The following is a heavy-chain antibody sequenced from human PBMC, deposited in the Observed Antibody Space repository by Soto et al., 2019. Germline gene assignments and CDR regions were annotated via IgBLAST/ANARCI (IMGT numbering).Heavy chain of an antibody. Sequence: QVQLVESGGGVVQPGRSPRLSCAASGFTFSSYAMHWVRQAPGKGLEWVAVISYDGSNKYYADSVKGRFTISRDNSKNTLYLQMNSLRAEDTAVYYCARDQDYYADFQHWGQGTLVTVSS. CDR3: ARDQDYYADFQH. CDR2: ISYDGSNK. V-gene: IGHV3-30-3*01. CDR1: GFTFSSYA. D-gene: IGHD1-26*01. J-gene: IGHJ1*01.